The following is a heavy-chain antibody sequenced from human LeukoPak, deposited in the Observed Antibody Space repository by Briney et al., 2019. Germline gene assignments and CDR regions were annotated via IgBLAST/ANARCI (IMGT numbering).Heavy chain of an antibody. CDR3: AREPYYYGSGSYRGVDY. V-gene: IGHV4-59*12. CDR2: IYYSGST. D-gene: IGHD3-10*01. J-gene: IGHJ4*02. CDR1: GGSISSYY. Sequence: PSETLSLTCTVSGGSISSYYWSWIRQPPGKGLEWIGYIYYSGSTNYNPSLKSRVTISVDTSKNQFSLKLSSVTAADTAVYYCAREPYYYGSGSYRGVDYWGQGTLVTVSS.